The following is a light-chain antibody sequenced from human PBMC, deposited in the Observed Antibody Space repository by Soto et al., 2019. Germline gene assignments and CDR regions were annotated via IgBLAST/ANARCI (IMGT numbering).Light chain of an antibody. CDR2: DVS. CDR1: SSDVGGYNY. CDR3: GTWEGMRALYV. J-gene: IGLJ1*01. Sequence: QSVLTQPRSVSGSPGQSVTISCTGTSSDVGGYNYVSWYQQHPGKAPKLMIYDVSKRPSGVPDRFSGSKSGTSASLSISGLQTGDEADYYCGTWEGMRALYVCGTGSKVTVL. V-gene: IGLV2-11*01.